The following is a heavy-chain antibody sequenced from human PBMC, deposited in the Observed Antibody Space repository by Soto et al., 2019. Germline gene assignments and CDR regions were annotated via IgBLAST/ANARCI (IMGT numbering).Heavy chain of an antibody. V-gene: IGHV1-2*04. CDR3: ARDRCSSTSCSQVGMDV. CDR1: GYTFTGYY. J-gene: IGHJ6*02. CDR2: INPNSGGT. Sequence: QVQLVQSGAEVKKPGASVKVSCKASGYTFTGYYMHWVRQAPGQGLEWMGWINPNSGGTNYAQKFQGWVTMTRDTSISTAYMELSRLRSDDTAVYYCARDRCSSTSCSQVGMDVWGQGTTVTVSS. D-gene: IGHD2-2*01.